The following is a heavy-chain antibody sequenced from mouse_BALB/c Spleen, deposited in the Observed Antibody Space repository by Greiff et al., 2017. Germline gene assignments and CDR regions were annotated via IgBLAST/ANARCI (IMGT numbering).Heavy chain of an antibody. CDR2: ISSGGSYT. Sequence: EVKLVESGGGLVKPGGSLKLSCAASGFTFSSYTMSWVRQTPEKRLEWVATISSGGSYTYYPDSVKGRFTISRDNAKNTLYLQMSSLKSEDTAMYYCTRDYYDYDVAWFAYWGQGTLVTVSA. V-gene: IGHV5-6-4*01. D-gene: IGHD2-4*01. CDR1: GFTFSSYT. CDR3: TRDYYDYDVAWFAY. J-gene: IGHJ3*01.